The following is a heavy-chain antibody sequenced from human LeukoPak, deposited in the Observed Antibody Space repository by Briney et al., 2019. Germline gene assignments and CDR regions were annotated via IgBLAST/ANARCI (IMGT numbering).Heavy chain of an antibody. J-gene: IGHJ4*02. CDR3: ARVKMATIWVFDY. CDR1: GGTFSSYA. D-gene: IGHD5-24*01. Sequence: SVKVSCKASGGTFSSYAISWVGQAPGPALEWMGGIIPIFGTANYAQKYHGRVAITTDESTSTAYMELSSLRSEDTAVYYCARVKMATIWVFDYWGQGTLVTFSS. CDR2: IIPIFGTA. V-gene: IGHV1-69*05.